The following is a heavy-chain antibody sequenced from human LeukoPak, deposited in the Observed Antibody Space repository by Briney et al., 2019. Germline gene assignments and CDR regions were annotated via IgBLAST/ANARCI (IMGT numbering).Heavy chain of an antibody. V-gene: IGHV3-30-3*01. Sequence: PGGSLRLSCVASGFIFGNHWMGWVRQAPGKGLEWVAVISYDGSNKYYADSVKGRFTISRDNSKNTLYLQMNSLRTEDTAVYYCARESSIAVAGKGPDAFDIWGQGTMVTVSS. CDR3: ARESSIAVAGKGPDAFDI. CDR2: ISYDGSNK. D-gene: IGHD6-19*01. CDR1: GFIFGNHW. J-gene: IGHJ3*02.